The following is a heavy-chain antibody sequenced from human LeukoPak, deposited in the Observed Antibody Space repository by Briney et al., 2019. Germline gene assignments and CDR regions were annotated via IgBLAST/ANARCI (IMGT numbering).Heavy chain of an antibody. CDR3: AKSAHSVVVIRYPAGIDY. J-gene: IGHJ4*02. D-gene: IGHD3-22*01. CDR1: GGTFSSYA. V-gene: IGHV1-69*13. CDR2: IIPIFGTA. Sequence: SVKVSCKASGGTFSSYAISWVRQAPGQGLEWMGGIIPIFGTANYAQKFQGRVTITADESTGTAYMELSSLRSEDTAVYYCAKSAHSVVVIRYPAGIDYWGQGTLVTVSS.